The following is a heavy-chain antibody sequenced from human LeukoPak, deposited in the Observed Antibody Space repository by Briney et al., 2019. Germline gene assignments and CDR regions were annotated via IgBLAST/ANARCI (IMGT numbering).Heavy chain of an antibody. CDR3: MGDYCTSTSCSTTF. CDR2: ISNTRTYI. D-gene: IGHD2-2*02. V-gene: IGHV3-21*01. CDR1: GFSFRDYS. J-gene: IGHJ4*02. Sequence: GGSLRLSCDASGFSFRDYSMNWVRQAPGKGLEWVSSISNTRTYIYYADSVKGRFTISRDNAKRSLYLQMNSLRAEDTAVYYCMGDYCTSTSCSTTFWGQGTLVTVSS.